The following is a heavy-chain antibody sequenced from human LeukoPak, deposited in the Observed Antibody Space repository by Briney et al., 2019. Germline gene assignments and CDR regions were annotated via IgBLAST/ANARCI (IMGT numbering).Heavy chain of an antibody. V-gene: IGHV5-51*01. D-gene: IGHD3-22*01. CDR2: IYPGDSDT. CDR1: GYSFTNYW. Sequence: GESLKISCKGSGYSFTNYWIGWVRQMPGKGLEWMGIIYPGDSDTRYSPSFQGQVTISADKSFSTAYLLWSSLKASDTAMYYCAKHQYSSGYYYPFDSWGQGTLVTVSS. J-gene: IGHJ4*02. CDR3: AKHQYSSGYYYPFDS.